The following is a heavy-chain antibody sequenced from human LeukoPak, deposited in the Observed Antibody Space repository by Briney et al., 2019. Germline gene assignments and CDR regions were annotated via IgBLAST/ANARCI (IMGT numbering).Heavy chain of an antibody. J-gene: IGHJ4*02. CDR1: GGVFTTYA. V-gene: IGHV1-69*11. CDR2: INPFLGTT. CDR3: TIIPNVILFTHYFEY. D-gene: IGHD2-21*01. Sequence: ASVKVSCKASGGVFTTYAISWVRQAPGQGLEWMGSINPFLGTTNYAQKFQGRVTITADEPTRTAYMELTYVRSDDTAVYYCTIIPNVILFTHYFEYWGQGTLVTVSS.